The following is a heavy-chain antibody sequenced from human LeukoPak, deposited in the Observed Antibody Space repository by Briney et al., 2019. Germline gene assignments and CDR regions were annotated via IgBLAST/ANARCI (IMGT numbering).Heavy chain of an antibody. Sequence: GGSLRLSCAASGFTFSDYYMGWIRQAPGKRLEWVSTIKGIGPTTYYADSVKGRFTISRDNARNSLFLQMSSLRADDTAIYYCARAGELRYMDVWGKGTAVTVSS. V-gene: IGHV3-11*04. D-gene: IGHD3-16*01. CDR2: IKGIGPTT. CDR3: ARAGELRYMDV. CDR1: GFTFSDYY. J-gene: IGHJ6*03.